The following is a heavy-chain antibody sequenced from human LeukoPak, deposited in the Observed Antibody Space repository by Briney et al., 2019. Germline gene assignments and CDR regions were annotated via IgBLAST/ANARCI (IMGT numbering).Heavy chain of an antibody. D-gene: IGHD3-16*01. CDR2: INHSGST. Sequence: SETLSLTCAVYGGSFSGYYWSWIRQPPGKGLEWIGEINHSGSTNYNPSLKSRVTISVDTSKNQFSLKLSSVTAADTAVYYCARLGAPTHYYYYYMDVWGKGTTVTISS. CDR1: GGSFSGYY. CDR3: ARLGAPTHYYYYYMDV. J-gene: IGHJ6*03. V-gene: IGHV4-34*01.